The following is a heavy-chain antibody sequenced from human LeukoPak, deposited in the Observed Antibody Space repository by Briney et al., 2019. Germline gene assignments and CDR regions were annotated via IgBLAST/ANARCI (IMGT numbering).Heavy chain of an antibody. CDR3: ATGYSSGSPRGYYYYYMDV. D-gene: IGHD6-19*01. CDR2: MNPNSGNT. CDR1: GYTFTSYD. J-gene: IGHJ6*03. Sequence: ASVKVSCKASGYTFTSYDINWVRQATGQGLEWMGWMNPNSGNTGYAQKFQGRVTMTRNISISTAYMELSSLRSEDTAVYYCATGYSSGSPRGYYYYYMDVWGKGTTVTVSS. V-gene: IGHV1-8*01.